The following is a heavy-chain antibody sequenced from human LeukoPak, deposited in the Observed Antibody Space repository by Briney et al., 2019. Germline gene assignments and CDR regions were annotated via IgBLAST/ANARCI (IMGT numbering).Heavy chain of an antibody. J-gene: IGHJ5*02. V-gene: IGHV1-8*01. D-gene: IGHD2-2*01. CDR1: GYTFTSYD. CDR2: MNPNSGNT. Sequence: GASVRVSSKASGYTFTSYDINCVRQATGQRLEWMGWMNPNSGNTGYARKFQGRVTMTRNTYRSTAYMELSSLRSEDTAVYYCARGMLYCSSTSCYDWFDPWGQGTLVTVSS. CDR3: ARGMLYCSSTSCYDWFDP.